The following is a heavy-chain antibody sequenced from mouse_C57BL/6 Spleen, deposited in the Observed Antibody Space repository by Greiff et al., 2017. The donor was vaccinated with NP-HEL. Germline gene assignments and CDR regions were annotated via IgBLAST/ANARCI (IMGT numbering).Heavy chain of an antibody. V-gene: IGHV1-59*01. CDR3: ASRDYGSSYYFDY. D-gene: IGHD1-1*01. CDR2: IDPSDSYT. CDR1: GYTFTSYW. Sequence: VQLQQPGAELVRPGTSVKLSCKASGYTFTSYWMHWVKQRPGQGLEWIGVIDPSDSYTNYNQKFKGKATLTVDTSSSTAYMQLSSLTSEDSAVYYCASRDYGSSYYFDYWGQGTTLTVSS. J-gene: IGHJ2*01.